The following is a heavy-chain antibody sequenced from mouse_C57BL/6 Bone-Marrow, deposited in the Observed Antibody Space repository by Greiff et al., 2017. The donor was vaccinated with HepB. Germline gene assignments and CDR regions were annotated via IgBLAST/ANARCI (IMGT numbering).Heavy chain of an antibody. D-gene: IGHD2-5*01. CDR1: GYAFSSSW. V-gene: IGHV1-82*01. CDR2: IYPGDGDT. CDR3: ATYSNLYAMDY. J-gene: IGHJ4*01. Sequence: VKVVESGPELVKPGASVKISCKASGYAFSSSWMNWVKQRPGKGLEWIGRIYPGDGDTNYNGKFKGKATLTADKSSSTAYMQLSSLTSEDSAVYFCATYSNLYAMDYWGQGTSVTVSS.